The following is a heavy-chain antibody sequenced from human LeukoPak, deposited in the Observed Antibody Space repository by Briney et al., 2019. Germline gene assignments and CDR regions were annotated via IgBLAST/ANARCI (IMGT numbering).Heavy chain of an antibody. CDR1: GFTFSSYA. Sequence: QTGGSLRLSCAASGFTFSSYAMSWVRQAPGKGLEWVSAISGSGGSTYYADSVKGRFTISRDNSKNTLYLQMNSLRAEDTAVYYCAKPAVGGIVVVPAAPLNYWGQGTLVTVSS. CDR2: ISGSGGST. J-gene: IGHJ4*02. D-gene: IGHD2-2*01. CDR3: AKPAVGGIVVVPAAPLNY. V-gene: IGHV3-23*01.